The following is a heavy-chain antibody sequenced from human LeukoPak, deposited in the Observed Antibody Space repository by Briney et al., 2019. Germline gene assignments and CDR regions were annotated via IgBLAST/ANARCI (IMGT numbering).Heavy chain of an antibody. CDR3: ARADYDILTGYQSALDY. CDR1: GGSISSGGYY. D-gene: IGHD3-9*01. J-gene: IGHJ4*02. V-gene: IGHV4-30-2*01. CDR2: IYHSGST. Sequence: SQTLSLTCTASGGSISSGGYYWSWIRQPPGKGLEWIGYIYHSGSTYYNPSLKSRVTISVDRSKNQFSLKLSSVTAADTAVYYCARADYDILTGYQSALDYWGQGTLVTVSS.